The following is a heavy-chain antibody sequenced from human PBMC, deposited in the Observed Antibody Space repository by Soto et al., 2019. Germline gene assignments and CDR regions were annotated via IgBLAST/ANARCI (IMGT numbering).Heavy chain of an antibody. CDR2: ISLYSDGT. J-gene: IGHJ5*02. Sequence: QVQLVQSGGEVKRPGSSVKVSCKTSGYTFSNYGITWVRQAPGQPLEWLGGISLYSDGTNYAKKFQGRVSMTTDTSTTTAYMDLRSLRSDDTAVYYCARVVPGAEAWFGPWGKGTLVTVS. D-gene: IGHD2-2*01. CDR1: GYTFSNYG. V-gene: IGHV1-18*01. CDR3: ARVVPGAEAWFGP.